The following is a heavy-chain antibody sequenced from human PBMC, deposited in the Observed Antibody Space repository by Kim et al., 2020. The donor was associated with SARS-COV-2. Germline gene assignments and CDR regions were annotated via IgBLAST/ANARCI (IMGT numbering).Heavy chain of an antibody. CDR3: VKGPAPYDSPAFDL. CDR1: GFTFSSYA. J-gene: IGHJ2*01. CDR2: ISDDGNRK. V-gene: IGHV3-30*18. Sequence: GGSLRLSCAASGFTFSSYAMHWVRQAPGKGLEWVAIISDDGNRKYYADSVKGRFTVSRDNSKNTLDLQMNSLRPDDTAIYYCVKGPAPYDSPAFDLWGRGTLATVSS. D-gene: IGHD3-22*01.